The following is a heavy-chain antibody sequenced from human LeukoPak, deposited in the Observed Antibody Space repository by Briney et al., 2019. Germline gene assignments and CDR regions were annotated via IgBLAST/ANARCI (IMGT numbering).Heavy chain of an antibody. D-gene: IGHD3-3*01. V-gene: IGHV3-23*01. CDR2: ISGSGGST. J-gene: IGHJ3*02. CDR3: AKDLNYDFWSGLDAFHI. CDR1: RFTFSSYA. Sequence: PGGSLRLSCAASRFTFSSYAMNWVRQAPGKGLEWVAAISGSGGSTFYADSVKGRFTISRDNSKNTLYLQMNSLRAEDTAVYYCAKDLNYDFWSGLDAFHIWGQGTVVTVSS.